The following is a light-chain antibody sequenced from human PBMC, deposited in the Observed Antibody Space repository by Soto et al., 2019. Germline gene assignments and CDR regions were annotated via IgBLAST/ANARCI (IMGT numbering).Light chain of an antibody. Sequence: DIHMTQSPSTLSASVGDRVTITCRASQSISLWVAWYQQKPGRAPNLLIYKTSSLETGVTSRFSGSGSGTEFTLTISSLQPDEFATYYCQHYKDYSWTFGQGTKVEVK. CDR3: QHYKDYSWT. V-gene: IGKV1-5*03. CDR2: KTS. J-gene: IGKJ1*01. CDR1: QSISLW.